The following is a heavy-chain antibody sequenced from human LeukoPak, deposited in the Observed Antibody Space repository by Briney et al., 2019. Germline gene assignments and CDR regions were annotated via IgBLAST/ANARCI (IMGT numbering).Heavy chain of an antibody. Sequence: ASVKVSCKASGYTFTSYGISWVRQAPGQGLEWMGWISAYNGNTNYAQKLQGRVTMTIDTSTSTAYMELRSPRSDDTAVYYCARDDLHGDLDFDYWGQGTLVTVSS. V-gene: IGHV1-18*04. CDR3: ARDDLHGDLDFDY. CDR1: GYTFTSYG. D-gene: IGHD4-17*01. J-gene: IGHJ4*02. CDR2: ISAYNGNT.